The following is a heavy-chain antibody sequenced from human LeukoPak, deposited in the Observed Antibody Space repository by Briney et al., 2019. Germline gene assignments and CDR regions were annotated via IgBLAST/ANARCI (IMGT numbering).Heavy chain of an antibody. CDR2: INHSGST. CDR1: GGSFSGYY. CDR3: ARARQVNHNYYYYYMDV. J-gene: IGHJ6*03. V-gene: IGHV4-34*01. D-gene: IGHD1-14*01. Sequence: SETLSLTCAVYGGSFSGYYWSWIRQPPGKGLERIGEINHSGSTNYNPSLKSRVTISVDTSENQFSLKLSSVTAADTAVYYCARARQVNHNYYYYYMDVWGKGTTVTVSS.